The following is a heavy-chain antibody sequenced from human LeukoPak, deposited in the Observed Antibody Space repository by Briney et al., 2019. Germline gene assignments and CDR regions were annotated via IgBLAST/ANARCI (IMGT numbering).Heavy chain of an antibody. V-gene: IGHV3-21*04. CDR3: ARDDALVPTGSFDF. CDR1: GFAFSSYS. D-gene: IGHD5-12*01. Sequence: PGGSLRLSCAASGFAFSSYSMNWVRQAPGKGLEWVSSTSSSSAYIYYADSVKGRFTISRDNAKNSLSLQMNSLSVEDTAVYYCARDDALVPTGSFDFWGQGTLVTVSS. J-gene: IGHJ4*02. CDR2: TSSSSAYI.